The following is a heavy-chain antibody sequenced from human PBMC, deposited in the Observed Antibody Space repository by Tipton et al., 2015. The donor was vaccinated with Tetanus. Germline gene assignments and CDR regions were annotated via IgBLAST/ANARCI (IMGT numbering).Heavy chain of an antibody. CDR1: GVSIADSTNY. J-gene: IGHJ4*02. V-gene: IGHV4-39*01. Sequence: TLSLTCTVSGVSIADSTNYWGWIRQSPGKGLEWIGSIYFSGDTYSNPSLKSRAPISVDTSRNQFSLRLSSVTAADTAVYYCARHSSGYFTFFDYWGQGTLVTASS. D-gene: IGHD3-22*01. CDR3: ARHSSGYFTFFDY. CDR2: IYFSGDT.